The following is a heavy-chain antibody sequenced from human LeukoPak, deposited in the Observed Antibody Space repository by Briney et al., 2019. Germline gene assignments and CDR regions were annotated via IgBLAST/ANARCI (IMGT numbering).Heavy chain of an antibody. D-gene: IGHD3-22*01. CDR3: ARDLSYYDSSDHLRGAEYFQH. V-gene: IGHV3-11*04. J-gene: IGHJ1*01. CDR1: GFTFSDYY. CDR2: ISSSGSTI. Sequence: PGGSLRLSCAASGFTFSDYYMSWIRQAPGKGLEWVSYISSSGSTIYYADSVKGRFTISRDNAKNSLYLQMNSLRAEDTAVYYCARDLSYYDSSDHLRGAEYFQHWGQGTLVTVS.